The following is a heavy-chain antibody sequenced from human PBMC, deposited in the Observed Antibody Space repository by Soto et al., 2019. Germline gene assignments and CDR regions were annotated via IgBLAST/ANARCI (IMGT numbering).Heavy chain of an antibody. CDR2: ISPNSGAT. J-gene: IGHJ4*02. Sequence: QVQLVQAEGEVKQPGASVKLSCKASGYSFTSFGISWVRQAPGQGLEWMGWISPNSGATRYAQNLQGRVTMTTETSTTPAYLELRSLTSDDTALDYCVREMWTNSVPQNFVDFWCLGALVTVSS. CDR1: GYSFTSFG. D-gene: IGHD1-1*01. CDR3: VREMWTNSVPQNFVDF. V-gene: IGHV1-18*01.